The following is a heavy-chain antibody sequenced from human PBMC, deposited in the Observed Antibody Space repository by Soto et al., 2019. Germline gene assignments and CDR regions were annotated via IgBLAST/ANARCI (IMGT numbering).Heavy chain of an antibody. CDR1: GFTFSDYY. CDR2: ISSSGSTI. CDR3: ARILRDSQGWYHHDF. J-gene: IGHJ4*02. V-gene: IGHV3-11*01. Sequence: GGSLRLSCAASGFTFSDYYMGWIRQAPGKGLEWVLYISSSGSTIYYADSVKGRFTISRDNAKNSLYLQMNSLRAEDMATYYCARILRDSQGWYHHDFWGQGTLVTVSS. D-gene: IGHD6-19*01.